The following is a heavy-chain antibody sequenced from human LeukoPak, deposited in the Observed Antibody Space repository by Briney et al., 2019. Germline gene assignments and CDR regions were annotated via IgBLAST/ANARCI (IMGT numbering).Heavy chain of an antibody. V-gene: IGHV5-51*01. J-gene: IGHJ2*01. CDR2: IYPDDSNP. CDR3: ARHLTGYYGSGSYWYFDL. Sequence: GESLKISCKGSGSSFTNYWIGWLRQMPGKGLEWLGIIYPDDSNPRYSPSFQGQVTISVDKSISTAYLQWSSLKASDTAMYYCARHLTGYYGSGSYWYFDLWGRGTLVTVSS. D-gene: IGHD3-10*01. CDR1: GSSFTNYW.